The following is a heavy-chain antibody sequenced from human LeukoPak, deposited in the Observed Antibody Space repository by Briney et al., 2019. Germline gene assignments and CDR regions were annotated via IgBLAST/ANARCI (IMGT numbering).Heavy chain of an antibody. CDR1: GGTFSSYA. CDR2: ITPILGIA. V-gene: IGHV1-69*04. D-gene: IGHD6-6*01. J-gene: IGHJ4*02. CDR3: ARVGSSSGQVDY. Sequence: VASVNVSCKASGGTFSSYAISWVRQAPGQGLAWMGRITPILGIANYAQKFQGRVTITADKSTSTAYMELSGLRSEDTAVYYCARVGSSSGQVDYWGQGTLVTVSS.